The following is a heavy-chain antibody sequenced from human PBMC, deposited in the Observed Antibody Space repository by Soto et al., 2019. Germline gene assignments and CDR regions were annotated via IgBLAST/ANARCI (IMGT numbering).Heavy chain of an antibody. CDR2: ISPKSGGT. Sequence: QVQLVQSGAEVKESGASVKVSCKASGYTFTGYYIHWVRQAPGQGLEWVGEISPKSGGTRYAQKFQGRVTMTKDTSISTVYMELTNLSPDDTAVYYCGRGRSGELVVFYWGQGTLFTVHS. D-gene: IGHD1-7*01. J-gene: IGHJ4*02. CDR1: GYTFTGYY. CDR3: GRGRSGELVVFY. V-gene: IGHV1-2*02.